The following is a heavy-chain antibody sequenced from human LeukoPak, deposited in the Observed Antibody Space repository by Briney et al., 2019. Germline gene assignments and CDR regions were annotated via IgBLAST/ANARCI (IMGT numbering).Heavy chain of an antibody. Sequence: GASVKVSCKASGYTFTSYAMNWVRQAPGQGLEWMGWISAYNGNTNYAQKLQGRVTMTTDTSTSTAYMELRSLRSDDTAVYYCARDLYSSSAPRGYYYYGMDVWGQGTTVTVSS. CDR1: GYTFTSYA. J-gene: IGHJ6*02. V-gene: IGHV1-18*01. CDR2: ISAYNGNT. D-gene: IGHD6-6*01. CDR3: ARDLYSSSAPRGYYYYGMDV.